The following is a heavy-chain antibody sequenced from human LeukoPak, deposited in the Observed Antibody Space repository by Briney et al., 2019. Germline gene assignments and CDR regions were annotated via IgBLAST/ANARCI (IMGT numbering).Heavy chain of an antibody. V-gene: IGHV3-74*01. Sequence: GGSLRLSCAASGFTFNIYWMHWVRQAPGKGLVWVSRINSDGSTTNYADSVKGRFTISRDNSRNTLYLQMNSLRREDTAIYYCTTLGSGWLSDYWGQGTLVTVSS. CDR3: TTLGSGWLSDY. J-gene: IGHJ4*02. CDR1: GFTFNIYW. D-gene: IGHD6-19*01. CDR2: INSDGSTT.